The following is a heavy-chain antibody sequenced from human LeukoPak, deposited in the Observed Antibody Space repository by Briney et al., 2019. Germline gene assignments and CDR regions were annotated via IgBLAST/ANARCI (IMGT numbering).Heavy chain of an antibody. V-gene: IGHV3-20*03. CDR1: GSTLDDYG. Sequence: GGSLRLSSAPSGSTLDDYGMSWVRPAPGKGLEWVSGINWNGGSTGYADSVKGRFTISRDNAKNSLYLQMNSLRAEDTALYYCARDNLDWLDLGTTTDYFDYWGQGTLVTVSS. J-gene: IGHJ4*02. D-gene: IGHD3-9*01. CDR3: ARDNLDWLDLGTTTDYFDY. CDR2: INWNGGST.